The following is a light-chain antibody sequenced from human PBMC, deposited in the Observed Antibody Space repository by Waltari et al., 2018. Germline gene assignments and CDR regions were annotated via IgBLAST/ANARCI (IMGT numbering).Light chain of an antibody. CDR3: QSYDISLSAYV. V-gene: IGLV1-40*01. CDR1: SSNIGAGYD. Sequence: QSVLTQPPSVSGAPGQRVTLSCTGSSSNIGAGYDVPWYQQLPGTAPKLLIHGNSNRPSGVPDRFSGSKSGTSASLDITGLQADDEADYFCQSYDISLSAYVFGTGTKVTVL. CDR2: GNS. J-gene: IGLJ1*01.